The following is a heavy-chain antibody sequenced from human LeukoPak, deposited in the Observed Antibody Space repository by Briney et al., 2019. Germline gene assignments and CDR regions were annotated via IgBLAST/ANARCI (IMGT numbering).Heavy chain of an antibody. Sequence: ASVKVSCKASGYTFTSYGISWVRQAPGQGLEWMGWISVYNGNTNYAQKLQGRVTMTTDTSTSTAYMGLRSLRSDDTAVYYCAKSWSYYGESAFDISGQGTMVTVSS. CDR3: AKSWSYYGESAFDI. D-gene: IGHD1-26*01. J-gene: IGHJ3*02. V-gene: IGHV1-18*01. CDR1: GYTFTSYG. CDR2: ISVYNGNT.